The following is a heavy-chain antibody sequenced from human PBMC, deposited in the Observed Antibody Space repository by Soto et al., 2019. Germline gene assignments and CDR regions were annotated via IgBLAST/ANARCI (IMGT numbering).Heavy chain of an antibody. V-gene: IGHV1-3*01. CDR1: GYPFTSYG. J-gene: IGHJ6*03. CDR3: ARDTFSDYGDYYYYYYMDV. D-gene: IGHD4-17*01. Sequence: GASVKLSCKASGYPFTSYGSHWVRQAPGQRLEWMGWINAGNGNTKYSQKFQGRVTITRDTSASTAYMELSSLRSEDTAVYYCARDTFSDYGDYYYYYYMDVWGKGTTVTVSS. CDR2: INAGNGNT.